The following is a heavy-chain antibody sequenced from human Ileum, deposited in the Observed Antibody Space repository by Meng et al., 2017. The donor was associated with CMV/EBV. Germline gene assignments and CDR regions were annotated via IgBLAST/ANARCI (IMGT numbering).Heavy chain of an antibody. CDR2: FDYSGKT. CDR1: GGSINSSGYY. D-gene: IGHD2-21*02. CDR3: ARGAYCGGDCHYYYYYGVDV. Sequence: SETLSLTCTVSGGSINSSGYYWGWIRQPPGRGLEWIGSFDYSGKTYYNPSLKSRVSMSADASKTQFSLRLRSVTAADTAVYYCARGAYCGGDCHYYYYYGVDVWGQGTRVTVSS. V-gene: IGHV4-39*02. J-gene: IGHJ6*02.